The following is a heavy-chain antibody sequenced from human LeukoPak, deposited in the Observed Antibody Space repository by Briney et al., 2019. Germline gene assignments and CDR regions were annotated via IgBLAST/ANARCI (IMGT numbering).Heavy chain of an antibody. CDR1: GGSISSYY. D-gene: IGHD3-3*01. V-gene: IGHV4-59*01. J-gene: IGHJ4*02. CDR2: IYYSGST. CDR3: ARDSLRSGYLDY. Sequence: PSETLSLTCTVSGGSISSYYWSWIRQPPGKGLEWIGYIYYSGSTNCNPSLKSRVTISVDTSKNQFSLKLSSVTAADTAVYYCARDSLRSGYLDYWGQGTLVTVSS.